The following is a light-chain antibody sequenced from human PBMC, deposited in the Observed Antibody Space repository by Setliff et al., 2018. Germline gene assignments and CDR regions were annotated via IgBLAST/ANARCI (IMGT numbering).Light chain of an antibody. CDR1: SRDVGGFNL. CDR3: SSYAGNYIYV. V-gene: IGLV2-8*01. Sequence: QSALTQPPSASGSPGQSVAISCTGTSRDVGGFNLVSWYQQHPGKAPKLIIYEVSKRPSGVPDRFSGSKSGNTASLTVSGLQAEDEADYYCSSYAGNYIYVFGSGTKVTVL. CDR2: EVS. J-gene: IGLJ1*01.